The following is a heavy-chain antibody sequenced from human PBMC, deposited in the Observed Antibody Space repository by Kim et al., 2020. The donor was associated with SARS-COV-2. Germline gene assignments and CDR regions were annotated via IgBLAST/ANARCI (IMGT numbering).Heavy chain of an antibody. CDR2: INTNTGNT. J-gene: IGHJ4*02. CDR1: GYTFTSYA. CDR3: ARDIFYGSVSYFDY. Sequence: ASVKVSCKASGYTFTSYAMNWVRQATGQGLEWMGWINTNTGNTTYAQGFTGRFVISLDTSVSTAYLQISSLKAEDTAVYYCARDIFYGSVSYFDYWGQGTLVTVSS. D-gene: IGHD3-10*01. V-gene: IGHV7-4-1*02.